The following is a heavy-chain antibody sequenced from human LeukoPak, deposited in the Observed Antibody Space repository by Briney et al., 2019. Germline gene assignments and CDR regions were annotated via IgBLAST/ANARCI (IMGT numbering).Heavy chain of an antibody. D-gene: IGHD5-18*01. Sequence: ASVKVSCKASGGTFSSYAISWVRQAPGQGLEWMGGIIPIFGTANYAQKFQGRVTITADKSTSTAYMELSSLRSEDTAVHYCARISDSRVDTAMVTHDYWGQGTLVTVSS. V-gene: IGHV1-69*06. CDR2: IIPIFGTA. CDR3: ARISDSRVDTAMVTHDY. J-gene: IGHJ4*02. CDR1: GGTFSSYA.